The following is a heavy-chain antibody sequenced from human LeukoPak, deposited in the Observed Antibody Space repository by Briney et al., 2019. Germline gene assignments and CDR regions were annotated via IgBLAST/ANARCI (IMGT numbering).Heavy chain of an antibody. J-gene: IGHJ4*02. CDR3: ARVYGDLYYFDY. Sequence: SETLSLTCAVYGGSFSGYYWSWIRQPPGKGLEWIGRIYTSGSTNYNPSLKSRVTMSVDTSKNQFSLKLSSVTAADTAVYYCARVYGDLYYFDYWGQGTLVTVSS. V-gene: IGHV4-59*10. CDR2: IYTSGST. CDR1: GGSFSGYY. D-gene: IGHD4-17*01.